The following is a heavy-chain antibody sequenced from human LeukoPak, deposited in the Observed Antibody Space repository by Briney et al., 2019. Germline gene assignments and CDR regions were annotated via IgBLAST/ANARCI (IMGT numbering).Heavy chain of an antibody. V-gene: IGHV3-30-3*01. Sequence: GGSLRLSCAASGFTFSSYAMHWVRQAPGKGLXXXXXXXYDGSNKYYADSVKGRFTISRDNSKNTLYPQMNSLRAEDAAVYYCARGGTMVRGRSPFDPWGQGTLVTVSS. CDR2: XXYDGSNK. CDR1: GFTFSSYA. CDR3: ARGGTMVRGRSPFDP. D-gene: IGHD3-10*01. J-gene: IGHJ5*02.